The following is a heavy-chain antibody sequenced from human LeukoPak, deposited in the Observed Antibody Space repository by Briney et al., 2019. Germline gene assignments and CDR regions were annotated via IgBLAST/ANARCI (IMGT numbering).Heavy chain of an antibody. J-gene: IGHJ2*01. CDR2: ISSSSSTI. CDR1: GFTFSSYS. CDR3: VRYYTRHSWYFDL. V-gene: IGHV3-48*01. D-gene: IGHD3-10*01. Sequence: GGSLRLSCAASGFTFSSYSMNWVRQAPGKVLEWVSYISSSSSTIYYADSVKGRFTISRDNAKNSLYLQMKSLRAEDTAVYYCVRYYTRHSWYFDLWGRGTLVTVSS.